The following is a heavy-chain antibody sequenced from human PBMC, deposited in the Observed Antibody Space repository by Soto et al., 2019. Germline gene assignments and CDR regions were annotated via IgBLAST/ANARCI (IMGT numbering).Heavy chain of an antibody. D-gene: IGHD2-8*01. CDR1: GGSISSYY. CDR3: ARQIGVYAVYYYYYYMDV. V-gene: IGHV4-59*08. Sequence: PSETLSLTCTVSGGSISSYYWSWIRQPPGKGLEWIGHIYYSGSTNYNPSLKSRVTISVDTSKNQFSLKLSSVTAADTAVYYCARQIGVYAVYYYYYYMDVWGKGTTVTVSS. J-gene: IGHJ6*03. CDR2: IYYSGST.